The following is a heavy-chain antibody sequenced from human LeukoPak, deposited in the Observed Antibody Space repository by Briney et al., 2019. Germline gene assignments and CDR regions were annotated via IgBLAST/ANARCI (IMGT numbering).Heavy chain of an antibody. D-gene: IGHD6-13*01. Sequence: EWMGGFDPEDVETIYAQKFQGRVTMTEDTSTDTAYMELSSLRSEDTAVYYCATVGSSWTQHWGQGTLVTVSS. CDR3: ATVGSSWTQH. CDR2: FDPEDVET. V-gene: IGHV1-24*01. J-gene: IGHJ1*01.